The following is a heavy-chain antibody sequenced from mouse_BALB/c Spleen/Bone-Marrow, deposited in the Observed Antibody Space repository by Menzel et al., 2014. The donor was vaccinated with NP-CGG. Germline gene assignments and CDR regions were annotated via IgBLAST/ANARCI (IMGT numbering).Heavy chain of an antibody. CDR1: GFTFSSYT. J-gene: IGHJ4*01. D-gene: IGHD2-14*01. CDR2: ISNGGGST. CDR3: ARHKYRPYYAMDY. V-gene: IGHV5-12-2*01. Sequence: EVMLVESGGGLVQPGGSLKLSCAASGFTFSSYTMSWVRQTPEKRLEWVAYISNGGGSTYYPDTVKGRFTISRDNAKNTLYLQMSSLKSEDTAMYYCARHKYRPYYAMDYWGQEPQSPSPQ.